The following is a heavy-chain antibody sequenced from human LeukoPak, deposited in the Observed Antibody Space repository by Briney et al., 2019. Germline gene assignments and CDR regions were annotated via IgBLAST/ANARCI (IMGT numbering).Heavy chain of an antibody. CDR3: AELGITMIGGV. J-gene: IGHJ6*04. CDR1: GFTFSSYE. Sequence: PGGSLRLSCAAAGFTFSSYEMNWVRQAPGKGLEWVSYISSSGSTIYYADSVKGRFTISRDNAKNSLYLQMNSLRAEDTAVYYCAELGITMIGGVWGKGTTVTISS. D-gene: IGHD3-10*02. V-gene: IGHV3-48*03. CDR2: ISSSGSTI.